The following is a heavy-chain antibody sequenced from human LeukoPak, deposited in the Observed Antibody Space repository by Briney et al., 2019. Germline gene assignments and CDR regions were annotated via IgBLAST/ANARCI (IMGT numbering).Heavy chain of an antibody. Sequence: ASVKVSCKVSGYTLTELSMHWVRQAPGKGLEWMGGFDPEDGETIYAQKFQGRVTMTEDTSTDTAYMELSSLRSEDTAVYYRATGLLLWFGESTGNYWGQGTLVTVSS. CDR3: ATGLLLWFGESTGNY. J-gene: IGHJ4*02. D-gene: IGHD3-10*01. CDR1: GYTLTELS. CDR2: FDPEDGET. V-gene: IGHV1-24*01.